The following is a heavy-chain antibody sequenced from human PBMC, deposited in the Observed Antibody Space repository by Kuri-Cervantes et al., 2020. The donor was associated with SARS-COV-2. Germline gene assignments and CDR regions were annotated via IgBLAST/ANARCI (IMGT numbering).Heavy chain of an antibody. CDR2: MNPNSGNT. D-gene: IGHD3-22*01. J-gene: IGHJ5*02. CDR1: GYTFTSYD. Sequence: ASVKVSCKASGYTFTSYDINWVRQATGQGLEWMEWMNPNSGNTGYAQKFQGRVTMTRNTSISTAYMELSRLRSDDTAVYYCARERRGTYYYDSSGYYSGWFDPWGQGTLVTVSS. V-gene: IGHV1-8*02. CDR3: ARERRGTYYYDSSGYYSGWFDP.